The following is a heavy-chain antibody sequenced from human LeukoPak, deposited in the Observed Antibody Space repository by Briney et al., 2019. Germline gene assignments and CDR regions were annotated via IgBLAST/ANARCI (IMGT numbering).Heavy chain of an antibody. J-gene: IGHJ1*01. V-gene: IGHV4-61*01. Sequence: PSETLSLTCTVSGDSISSGTFYWGWVRQPPGKGLEWIGYIYYSGSTNYNPSLKSRVTISVDTSKNQFSLKLSSVTAADTAVYYCASASRRGPRIAEYFQHWGQGTLVTVSS. CDR1: GDSISSGTFY. CDR2: IYYSGST. D-gene: IGHD5-24*01. CDR3: ASASRRGPRIAEYFQH.